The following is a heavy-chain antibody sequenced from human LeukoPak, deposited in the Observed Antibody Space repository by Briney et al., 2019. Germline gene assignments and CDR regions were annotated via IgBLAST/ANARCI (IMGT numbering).Heavy chain of an antibody. CDR3: ARGLGSGYVDY. D-gene: IGHD2-15*01. V-gene: IGHV3-30*04. CDR2: ISYDGSNK. J-gene: IGHJ4*02. CDR1: GFTFSSYA. Sequence: GRSLRLSSAASGFTFSSYAMHWVRQAPGKGLEWVAVISYDGSNKYYADSVKGRFTISRDNSKNTLYLQMNSLRAEDTAVYYCARGLGSGYVDYWGQGTLVTVSS.